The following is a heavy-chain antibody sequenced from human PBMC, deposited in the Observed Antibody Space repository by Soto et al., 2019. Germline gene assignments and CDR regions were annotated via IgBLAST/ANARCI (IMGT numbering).Heavy chain of an antibody. D-gene: IGHD4-17*01. CDR3: ARDTTDQTTVRPFDI. J-gene: IGHJ3*02. Sequence: PGGSLRLSCAASGFTFSSYSMNWVRQAPGKGLEWVSYISSSSSTIYYADSVKGRFTISRDNAKNSLYLQMSSLRDEDTAVYYCARDTTDQTTVRPFDIWGQGTMVTVSS. CDR1: GFTFSSYS. V-gene: IGHV3-48*02. CDR2: ISSSSSTI.